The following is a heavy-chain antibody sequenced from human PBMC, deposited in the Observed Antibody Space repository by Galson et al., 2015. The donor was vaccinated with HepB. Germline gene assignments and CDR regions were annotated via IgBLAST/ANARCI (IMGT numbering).Heavy chain of an antibody. J-gene: IGHJ4*02. CDR1: GFTFSSSA. D-gene: IGHD6-6*01. V-gene: IGHV3-23*01. CDR3: AKITRYLVPFDY. Sequence: SLRLSCAASGFTFSSSAMSWVRQAPGKGLEWVSTISGNGDSTYYADSAKGRFTISRDNSKNTLYLQMNSLRAEDTAVYYCAKITRYLVPFDYWGQGALVTVSS. CDR2: ISGNGDST.